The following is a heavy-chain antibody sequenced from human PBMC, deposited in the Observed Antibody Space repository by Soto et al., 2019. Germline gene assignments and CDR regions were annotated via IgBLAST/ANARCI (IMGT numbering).Heavy chain of an antibody. CDR1: GGSFSGYY. Sequence: SETLSLTCAVYGGSFSGYYWSWIRQPPGKGLEWIGEINHSGSTNYNPSLKSRVTISVDTSKNKFSLKLSSVTAADTAVYYCARGQSKRSGYYEYYFDYWGQGTLVTVSS. CDR3: ARGQSKRSGYYEYYFDY. V-gene: IGHV4-34*01. J-gene: IGHJ4*02. CDR2: INHSGST. D-gene: IGHD3-3*01.